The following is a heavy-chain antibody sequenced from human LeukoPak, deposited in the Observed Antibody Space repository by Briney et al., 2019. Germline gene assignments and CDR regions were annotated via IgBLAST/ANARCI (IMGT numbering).Heavy chain of an antibody. J-gene: IGHJ4*02. CDR2: INHSGST. Sequence: LRLSCAASGFTFSDYYMSWIRQPPGKGLEWIGEINHSGSTNYNPSLKSRVTISVDTSKNQFSLKLSSVTAADTAVYYCARGGGPVDYWGQGTLVTVSS. V-gene: IGHV4-34*01. CDR1: GFTFSDYY. D-gene: IGHD3-10*01. CDR3: ARGGGPVDY.